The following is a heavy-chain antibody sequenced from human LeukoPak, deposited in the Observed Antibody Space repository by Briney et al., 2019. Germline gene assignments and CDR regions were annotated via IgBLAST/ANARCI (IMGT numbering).Heavy chain of an antibody. Sequence: PGGSLRLSCAASGFTFSSYAMHWVRQAPGKGLVWVSRISSDGSGTGFADPVKGRFSISRDNAKNTLYLQTNSLRAEDTAVYYCARGGYDYGSGSYYSPFDYWGQGTLVTVSS. CDR3: ARGGYDYGSGSYYSPFDY. J-gene: IGHJ4*02. V-gene: IGHV3-74*01. CDR2: ISSDGSGT. CDR1: GFTFSSYA. D-gene: IGHD3-10*01.